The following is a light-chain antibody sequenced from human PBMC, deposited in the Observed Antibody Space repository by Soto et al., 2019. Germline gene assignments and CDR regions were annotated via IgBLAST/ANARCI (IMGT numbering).Light chain of an antibody. V-gene: IGKV1-5*03. CDR2: KAS. CDR3: QQYNSYSSIT. CDR1: HSIDSW. J-gene: IGKJ5*01. Sequence: DVQMTQSPSTLSASVGDRVTITCRASHSIDSWLAWYQQNPGKAPNLLIYKASTLETGVPSRFSGSGSGTEFTFTISSLQSDDFATYSCQQYNSYSSITFGQGTRLEIK.